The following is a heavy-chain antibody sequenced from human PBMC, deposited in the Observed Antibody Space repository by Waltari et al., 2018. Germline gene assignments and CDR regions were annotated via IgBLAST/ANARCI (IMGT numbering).Heavy chain of an antibody. CDR1: GYIFTSYN. V-gene: IGHV1-46*01. J-gene: IGHJ4*02. Sequence: QVQLVQSGAEVKEPGAAVKVSCGTSGYIFTSYNMHWVGQAPGQGLEWMGIIEYRGDRITYAQKFQGRVIMIRDTSTSTVYMELSSLRSEDTAVYYCAREFPGGLHDFWGQGTLVIVSS. D-gene: IGHD5-12*01. CDR3: AREFPGGLHDF. CDR2: IEYRGDRI.